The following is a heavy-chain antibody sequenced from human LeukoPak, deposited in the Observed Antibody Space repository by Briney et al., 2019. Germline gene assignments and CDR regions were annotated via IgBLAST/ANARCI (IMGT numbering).Heavy chain of an antibody. CDR3: VTAKDRFLEWLLYPSERIWFDP. Sequence: ASVKVSCKVSGYTLTELSMHWVRQAPGKGLEWMGGFDPEDGETIYAQKFQGRVTMTEDTSTDTAYMELSSLRSEDTAVYYCVTAKDRFLEWLLYPSERIWFDPWGQGTLVTVSS. CDR2: FDPEDGET. J-gene: IGHJ5*02. CDR1: GYTLTELS. D-gene: IGHD3-3*01. V-gene: IGHV1-24*01.